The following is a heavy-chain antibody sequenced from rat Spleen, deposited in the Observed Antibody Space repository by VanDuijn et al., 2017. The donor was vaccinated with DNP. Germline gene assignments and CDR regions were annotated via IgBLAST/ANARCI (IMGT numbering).Heavy chain of an antibody. CDR1: GFSLSDYY. D-gene: IGHD4-3*01. J-gene: IGHJ2*01. CDR3: TRWHNSGFHFDY. CDR2: ISFDGGST. Sequence: EVQLVESGGGLVQPGRSLKLSCAASGFSLSDYYMAWVRQAPTKGLEWVAYISFDGGSTYYGDSVKGRFTISRDNAKSTLYLQMNSLKSEDMATYYCTRWHNSGFHFDYWGQGIMVTVSS. V-gene: IGHV5-22*01.